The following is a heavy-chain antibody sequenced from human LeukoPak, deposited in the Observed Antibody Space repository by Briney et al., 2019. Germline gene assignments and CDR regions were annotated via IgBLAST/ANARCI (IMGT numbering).Heavy chain of an antibody. D-gene: IGHD3-3*01. V-gene: IGHV3-23*01. CDR2: ISGSGGST. Sequence: GGSLRLSCAASGFTFSSYAMSWVRQAPEKGLEWVSAISGSGGSTYYADSVKGRFTISRDNSKNTLYLQMNSLRAEDTAVYYCAKRLFGVVTPFDYWGQGTLVTVSP. J-gene: IGHJ4*02. CDR3: AKRLFGVVTPFDY. CDR1: GFTFSSYA.